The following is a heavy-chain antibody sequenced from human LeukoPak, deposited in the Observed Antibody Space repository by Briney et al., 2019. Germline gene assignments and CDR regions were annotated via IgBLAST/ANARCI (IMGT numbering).Heavy chain of an antibody. CDR2: IRSKAYGGTT. D-gene: IGHD3-9*01. J-gene: IGHJ3*02. V-gene: IGHV3-49*03. CDR3: TRSLRYFDWLGPGGAFDI. CDR1: GFTFGDYA. Sequence: GGSLRLSCTASGFTFGDYAMSWFRQAPGKGLEWVGFIRSKAYGGTTEYAASVKGRFTISRDDSKSIAYLQMNSLKTEDTAVYYCTRSLRYFDWLGPGGAFDIWGQGTMVTVSS.